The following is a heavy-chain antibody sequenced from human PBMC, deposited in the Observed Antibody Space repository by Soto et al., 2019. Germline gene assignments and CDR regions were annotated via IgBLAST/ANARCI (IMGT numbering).Heavy chain of an antibody. V-gene: IGHV1-69*06. Sequence: QVQLVQSGAEVKEPGSSVKVACQASGGAFSTYAISWVRQAPGQGLEWMGGVIPLFGTSNYLPKFQGRVSIAADRSTETVYMELSRLRFDDTAVYFCARDLKAGGHFGMDVWGQGTTVTVSS. D-gene: IGHD3-16*01. J-gene: IGHJ6*02. CDR3: ARDLKAGGHFGMDV. CDR1: GGAFSTYA. CDR2: VIPLFGTS.